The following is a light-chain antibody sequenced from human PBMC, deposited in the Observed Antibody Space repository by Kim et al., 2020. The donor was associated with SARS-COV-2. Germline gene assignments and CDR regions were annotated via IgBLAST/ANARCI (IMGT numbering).Light chain of an antibody. V-gene: IGLV2-8*01. CDR2: DVN. CDR1: SREVRGSNS. Sequence: QSVNTAGTGSSREVRGSNSVTWYQQHPGKAPTLLIHDVNKRPSGVPDRFSGSKSGDTASLTVSGLQTEDEADYYCTSFADLNRFAVFGGGTQLTVL. CDR3: TSFADLNRFAV. J-gene: IGLJ7*01.